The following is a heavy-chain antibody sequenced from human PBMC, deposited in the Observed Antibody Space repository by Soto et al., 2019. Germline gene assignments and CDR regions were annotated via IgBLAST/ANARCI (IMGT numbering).Heavy chain of an antibody. Sequence: QVQLQESGPGLVKPSETLSLTCSVSGGYVHSYYWSWLRQSPGRGLEWIAYIYYTGSTKYNPSLKSRATTSLDTTKNKVYLKMTSVTAADTAVYYCARARVRGVSPPYDFWGQGTQVTVSS. CDR2: IYYTGST. D-gene: IGHD2-8*01. V-gene: IGHV4-59*02. CDR1: GGYVHSYY. J-gene: IGHJ4*02. CDR3: ARARVRGVSPPYDF.